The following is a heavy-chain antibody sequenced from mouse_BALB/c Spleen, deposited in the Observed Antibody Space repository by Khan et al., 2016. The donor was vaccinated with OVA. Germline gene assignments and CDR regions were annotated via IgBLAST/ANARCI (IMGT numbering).Heavy chain of an antibody. J-gene: IGHJ3*01. Sequence: EVKLLESGPGLVKPCQSLSLTCSVTGYSITSGYYWNWIRQFPGNTLEWMGYINYGGNNNYNPSLKNRISITRDTSKNQFFLRLNSVTAEDSATYYCARGGRWFDYWGQGTLVTVSA. V-gene: IGHV3-6*02. CDR1: GYSITSGYY. CDR3: ARGGRWFDY. CDR2: INYGGNN.